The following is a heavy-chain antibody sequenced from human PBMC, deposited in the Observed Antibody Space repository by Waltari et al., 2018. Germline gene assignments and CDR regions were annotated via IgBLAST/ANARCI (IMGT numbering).Heavy chain of an antibody. CDR2: ICDAGGII. Sequence: DLNWLPPAPGMGFRGVPSICDAGGIINYAASVKGRFTISRGNSKNTLYLQMNGLRADDTAVYYCARGSGVDSWGQGTLVTISS. J-gene: IGHJ4*02. CDR3: ARGSGVDS. V-gene: IGHV3-23*01. CDR1: D. D-gene: IGHD7-27*01.